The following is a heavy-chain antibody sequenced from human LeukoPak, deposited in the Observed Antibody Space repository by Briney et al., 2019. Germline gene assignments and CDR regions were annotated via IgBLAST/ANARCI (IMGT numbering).Heavy chain of an antibody. CDR2: IRSKANSYAT. CDR3: TRHPDYDFWSGYSAIDY. D-gene: IGHD3-3*01. J-gene: IGHJ4*02. V-gene: IGHV3-73*01. Sequence: GGSLRLSRAASGFTFSGSAMHWVRQASGKGLEWVGRIRSKANSYATAYAASVKGRFTISRDDSKNTAYLQMNSLKSEDTAVYYCTRHPDYDFWSGYSAIDYWGQGTLVTVSS. CDR1: GFTFSGSA.